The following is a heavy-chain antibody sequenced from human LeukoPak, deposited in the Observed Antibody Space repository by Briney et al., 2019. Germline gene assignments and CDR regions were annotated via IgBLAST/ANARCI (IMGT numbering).Heavy chain of an antibody. V-gene: IGHV4-59*01. CDR2: IYYSGST. J-gene: IGHJ4*02. Sequence: GSLRLSCAASGFTFSSYWMSWVRQAPGKGLEWIGYIYYSGSTNYNPSLKSRVTISVDTSKNQFSLKLSSVTAADTAVYYCAREGYYDSSVFFDYWGQGTLVTVSS. CDR3: AREGYYDSSVFFDY. CDR1: GFTFSSYW. D-gene: IGHD3-22*01.